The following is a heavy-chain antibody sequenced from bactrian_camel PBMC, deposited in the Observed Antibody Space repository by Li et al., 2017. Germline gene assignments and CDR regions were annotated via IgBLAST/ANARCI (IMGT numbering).Heavy chain of an antibody. Sequence: QVQLVESGGGLVQPGGSTRLSCAASGFTFSSYWMYWVRQTPGKGLEWVSTINSDGGTTYYADSVKGRFTTTKDNAKNTLYLQMNSLRPEDTAMYYCATQPAAFNGGECYRFQDLAFNYWGQGTQVTVS. J-gene: IGHJ4*01. CDR2: INSDGGTT. D-gene: IGHD1*01. V-gene: IGHV3S1*01. CDR3: ATQPAAFNGGECYRFQDLAFNY. CDR1: GFTFSSYW.